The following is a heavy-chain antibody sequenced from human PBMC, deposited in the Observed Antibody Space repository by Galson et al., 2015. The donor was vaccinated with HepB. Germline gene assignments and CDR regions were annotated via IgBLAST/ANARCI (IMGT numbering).Heavy chain of an antibody. CDR1: GFTFSSYA. CDR2: ISGSGGST. Sequence: SLRLSCAASGFTFSSYAMSWVRQAPGKGLEWVSAISGSGGSTYYADSVKGRFTISRDNSKNTLYLQMNSLRAEDTAVYYCAKDLHRTIFGVVISFDYWGQGTLVTVSS. D-gene: IGHD3-3*01. J-gene: IGHJ4*02. CDR3: AKDLHRTIFGVVISFDY. V-gene: IGHV3-23*01.